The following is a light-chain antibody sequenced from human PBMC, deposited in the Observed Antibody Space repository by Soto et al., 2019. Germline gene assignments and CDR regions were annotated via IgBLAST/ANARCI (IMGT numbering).Light chain of an antibody. Sequence: QSALTQPASVSGSPGQSITISCTGTSSDVGAYKYVSWYQQHPGKAPKLIIYEVSNRPSGVPNRFSASKSGNMASLTISGLQTEDEADYFCSSFSATTTTTVVFGGGTKVTVL. V-gene: IGLV2-14*01. CDR1: SSDVGAYKY. CDR2: EVS. CDR3: SSFSATTTTTVV. J-gene: IGLJ2*01.